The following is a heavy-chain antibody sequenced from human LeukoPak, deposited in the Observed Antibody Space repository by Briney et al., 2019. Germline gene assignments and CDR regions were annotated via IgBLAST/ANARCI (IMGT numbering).Heavy chain of an antibody. CDR3: AKFETARYNYGSSES. Sequence: PGGSLRLSCAASGFTFSTYEINWIRHAPGKGLEWLSYISSSGGTIYYADPVKGRFTISRDNAKNSLYLQMNSLGVEDTARYYCAKFETARYNYGSSESWGQGTLVTVS. V-gene: IGHV3-48*03. CDR2: ISSSGGTI. J-gene: IGHJ4*02. D-gene: IGHD5-24*01. CDR1: GFTFSTYE.